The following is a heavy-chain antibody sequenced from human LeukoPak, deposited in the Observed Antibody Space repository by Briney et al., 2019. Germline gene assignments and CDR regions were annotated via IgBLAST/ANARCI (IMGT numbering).Heavy chain of an antibody. Sequence: SVKLSCKASGLTFTSSPMQWVRQARGQRLEWIGWIVVGSGNTNYAQKFQERVTITRDMSTNTAYMELSSLRSEDTAVYYCATGSGWYSPDYWGQGTLVSVSS. D-gene: IGHD6-19*01. J-gene: IGHJ4*02. CDR3: ATGSGWYSPDY. CDR2: IVVGSGNT. CDR1: GLTFTSSP. V-gene: IGHV1-58*02.